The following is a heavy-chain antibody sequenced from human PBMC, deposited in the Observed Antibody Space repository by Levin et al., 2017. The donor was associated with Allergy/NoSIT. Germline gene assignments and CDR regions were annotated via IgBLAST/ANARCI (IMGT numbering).Heavy chain of an antibody. D-gene: IGHD2-2*01. CDR2: IDPSDSYT. CDR3: ARFDIVVVQNYGMDV. CDR1: GYSFTSYW. Sequence: GESLKISCKGSGYSFTSYWISWVRQMPGKGLEWMGRIDPSDSYTNYSPSFQGHVTISADKSISTAYLQWSSLKASDTAMYYCARFDIVVVQNYGMDVWGQGTTVTVSS. V-gene: IGHV5-10-1*01. J-gene: IGHJ6*02.